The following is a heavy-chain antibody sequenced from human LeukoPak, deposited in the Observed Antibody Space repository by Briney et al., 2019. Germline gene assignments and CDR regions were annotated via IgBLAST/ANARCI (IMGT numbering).Heavy chain of an antibody. J-gene: IGHJ4*02. CDR1: GFTFSSYA. Sequence: GGSLRLPCAASGFTFSSYAMSWVRQAPGKGLEWVSAISGSGGSTYYADSVKGRFTISRDNSKNTLYLQMNSLRAEDTAVYYCAKRRDYGGNDNHFDYWGQGTLVTVSS. V-gene: IGHV3-23*01. CDR2: ISGSGGST. CDR3: AKRRDYGGNDNHFDY. D-gene: IGHD4-23*01.